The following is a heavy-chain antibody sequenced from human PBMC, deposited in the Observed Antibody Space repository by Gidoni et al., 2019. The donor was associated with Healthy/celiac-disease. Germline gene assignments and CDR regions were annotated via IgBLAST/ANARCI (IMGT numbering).Heavy chain of an antibody. CDR1: GSTFSSYA. CDR3: ARPVKHSAFDI. V-gene: IGHV1-69*04. J-gene: IGHJ3*02. CDR2: IIPILGIA. Sequence: QVQLVQSGAEVKKPGSSVTVSCKASGSTFSSYAISWVRQAPGQGLEWMGRIIPILGIANYAQKFQGRVTITADKSTSTAYMELSSLRSEDTAVYYCARPVKHSAFDIWGQGTMVTVSS.